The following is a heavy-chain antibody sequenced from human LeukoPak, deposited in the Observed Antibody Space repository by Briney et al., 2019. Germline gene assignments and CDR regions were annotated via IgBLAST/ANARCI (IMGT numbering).Heavy chain of an antibody. D-gene: IGHD6-13*01. Sequence: ASVKVSCNASGYTFNEYGITWVRQAPGPGLEWMGWINTYSGKTDYAQKFKGRVTMTTDTSTSTAYMELRSLRSDDTAMYYCTRVRDSSNWWGAFDIWGQGTMVTVSS. J-gene: IGHJ3*02. CDR1: GYTFNEYG. CDR3: TRVRDSSNWWGAFDI. V-gene: IGHV1-18*01. CDR2: INTYSGKT.